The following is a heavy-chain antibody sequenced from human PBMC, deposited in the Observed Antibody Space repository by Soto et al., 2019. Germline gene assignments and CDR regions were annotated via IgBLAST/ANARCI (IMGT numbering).Heavy chain of an antibody. V-gene: IGHV3-23*01. CDR3: AKSPGDYDFWSGYYDY. CDR1: GFTFSSYA. D-gene: IGHD3-3*01. J-gene: IGHJ4*02. CDR2: ISGRGGST. Sequence: GGSLRLSCAASGFTFSSYAMSWVRQAPGKGLEWVSAISGRGGSTYYADSVKGRFTISRDNSKNTLYLHMNSLRAEDTSVYYCAKSPGDYDFWSGYYDYWGQGTLVTVSS.